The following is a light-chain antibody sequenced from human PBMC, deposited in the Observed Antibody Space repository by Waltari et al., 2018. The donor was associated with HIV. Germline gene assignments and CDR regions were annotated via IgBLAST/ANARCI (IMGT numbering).Light chain of an antibody. CDR1: VLTDKY. V-gene: IGLV3-27*01. J-gene: IGLJ2*01. CDR2: KDS. Sequence: SYELTQPSSVSVSPGQTARITCSGDVLTDKYARWLQPKPGQAPVLLIYKDSERPTGIPAGVAGSSSGTTVTLTISGAHVEEEGDYYGYSAAVNNLRIFGGGTKLTVL. CDR3: YSAAVNNLRI.